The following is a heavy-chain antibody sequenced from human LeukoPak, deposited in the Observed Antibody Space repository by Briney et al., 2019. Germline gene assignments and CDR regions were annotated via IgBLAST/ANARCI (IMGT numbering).Heavy chain of an antibody. V-gene: IGHV4-30-4*01. D-gene: IGHD6-13*01. J-gene: IGHJ3*02. CDR3: ARKGGILDAFDI. Sequence: PSETLSLTCSVSGGSISSGAYYWSWIRQPPGEGLEWIGNIYYTGSTSYNPSLKSRVIISVDKTRDQFSLKLRSVTVADTAVYYCARKGGILDAFDIWGQGTMFTVSS. CDR1: GGSISSGAYY. CDR2: IYYTGST.